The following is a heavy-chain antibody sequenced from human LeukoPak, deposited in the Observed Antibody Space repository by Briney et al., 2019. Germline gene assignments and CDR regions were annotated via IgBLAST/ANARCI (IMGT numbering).Heavy chain of an antibody. J-gene: IGHJ3*02. V-gene: IGHV4-59*12. D-gene: IGHD3-22*01. CDR2: ISYSGSI. Sequence: SETLSLTCTVSGGSISSYHWSWIRQPPGKGLEWIGYISYSGSINYNPSLKSRVTISVDTSKNQFSLKLSSVTAADTAVYYCARGRRYYDSVGAFDIWGQGTMVTVSS. CDR1: GGSISSYH. CDR3: ARGRRYYDSVGAFDI.